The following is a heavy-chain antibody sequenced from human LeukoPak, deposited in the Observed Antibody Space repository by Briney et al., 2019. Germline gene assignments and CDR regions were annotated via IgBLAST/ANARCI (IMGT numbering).Heavy chain of an antibody. Sequence: SETLSLTCTVSGYSISSGYYWGWIRQPPGKGLEWIGSIYHSGSTYYNPSLKSRVTISVDTSKNQFSLKLSSVTAADTAVYYCARRVGSSWFLDYWGQGTLVTVSS. CDR3: ARRVGSSWFLDY. V-gene: IGHV4-38-2*02. CDR1: GYSISSGYY. CDR2: IYHSGST. D-gene: IGHD6-13*01. J-gene: IGHJ4*02.